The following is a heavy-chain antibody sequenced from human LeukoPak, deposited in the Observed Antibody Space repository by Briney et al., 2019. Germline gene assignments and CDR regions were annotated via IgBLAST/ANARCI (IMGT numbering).Heavy chain of an antibody. J-gene: IGHJ4*02. V-gene: IGHV4-34*01. D-gene: IGHD5-24*01. CDR1: NGSFNEYY. CDR2: INHGGRT. Sequence: KPSETLSLTCAVYNGSFNEYYGSWIRQSPGKGLERIGEINHGGRTNYNPSLQSRVSISVDASQNQFSLTMTSVTAADTAVYYCGRGMTRWLQFRPLDYWGQGTLVTVSS. CDR3: GRGMTRWLQFRPLDY.